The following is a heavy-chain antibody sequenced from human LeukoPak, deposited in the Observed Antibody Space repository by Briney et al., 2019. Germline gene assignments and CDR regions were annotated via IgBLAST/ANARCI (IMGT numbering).Heavy chain of an antibody. CDR1: GGSISSSRYF. Sequence: SETLSLTCTVSGGSISSSRYFWAWIRQPPGKGLEWIGTIYYSGNTYYDPSLKCRVTISADRSKNQFSLKLSSVTAADTAVHYCATTTSVAARVDYWGRGTLVTVSS. CDR3: ATTTSVAARVDY. D-gene: IGHD6-6*01. V-gene: IGHV4-39*01. CDR2: IYYSGNT. J-gene: IGHJ4*02.